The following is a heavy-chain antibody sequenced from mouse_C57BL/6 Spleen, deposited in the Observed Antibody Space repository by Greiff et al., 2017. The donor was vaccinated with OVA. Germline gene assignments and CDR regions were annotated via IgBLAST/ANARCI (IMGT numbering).Heavy chain of an antibody. CDR3: ARGDYDYEYYFGY. CDR2: ISSGSSTI. Sequence: EVMLVESGGGLVKPGGSLKLSCAASGFTFSDYGMHWVRQAPEKGLEWVAYISSGSSTIYYADTVKGRFTISRDNAKNTLFLQMTSLRSEDTAMYYCARGDYDYEYYFGYWGQGTTLTVSS. CDR1: GFTFSDYG. V-gene: IGHV5-17*01. J-gene: IGHJ2*01. D-gene: IGHD2-4*01.